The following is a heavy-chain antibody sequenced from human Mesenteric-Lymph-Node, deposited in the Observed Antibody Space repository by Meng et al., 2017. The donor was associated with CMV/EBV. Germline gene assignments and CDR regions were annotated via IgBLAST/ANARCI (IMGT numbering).Heavy chain of an antibody. CDR1: GFTLSSSY. Sequence: GESLKISCAASGFTLSSSYMSWVRQAPGKGLEWVSVIYSGGSTKYADSVQGRFTISRDNSNNTLYLQMNTLRAEDTAMYYCARATAAPGTGGNWGRGTLVTVSS. V-gene: IGHV3-53*01. CDR3: ARATAAPGTGGN. J-gene: IGHJ4*02. CDR2: IYSGGST. D-gene: IGHD6-13*01.